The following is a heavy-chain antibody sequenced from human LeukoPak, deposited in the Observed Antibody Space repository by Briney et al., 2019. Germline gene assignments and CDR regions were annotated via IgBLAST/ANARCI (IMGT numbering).Heavy chain of an antibody. J-gene: IGHJ4*02. Sequence: GGSLRLSCAASGFTFSSYSMNWVRQAPGKGLEWVSYISSSSSTIYYADSVKGRFTISRDNAKNSLYLQMNSLRAEDTAVYYCAREDVLYSSGWYGTPIDYWGQGTLVTVSS. D-gene: IGHD6-19*01. CDR3: AREDVLYSSGWYGTPIDY. CDR1: GFTFSSYS. V-gene: IGHV3-48*04. CDR2: ISSSSSTI.